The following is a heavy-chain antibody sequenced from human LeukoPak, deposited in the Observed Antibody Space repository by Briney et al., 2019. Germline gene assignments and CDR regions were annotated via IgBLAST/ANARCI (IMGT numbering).Heavy chain of an antibody. Sequence: PGGSLGLSCAASGFTFSSYAMSWVRQAPGKGLEWVSAISGSGGSTYYADSVKGRFTISRDNSKNTLYLQMNSLRAEDTAVYYCAKDVVVPAAIPYYFDYWGQGTLVTVSS. CDR1: GFTFSSYA. D-gene: IGHD2-2*01. CDR2: ISGSGGST. V-gene: IGHV3-23*01. CDR3: AKDVVVPAAIPYYFDY. J-gene: IGHJ4*02.